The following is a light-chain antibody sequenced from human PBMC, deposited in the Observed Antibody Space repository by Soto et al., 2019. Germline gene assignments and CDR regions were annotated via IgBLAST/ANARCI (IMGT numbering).Light chain of an antibody. CDR1: QTVSTN. V-gene: IGKV3-15*01. CDR2: SAS. J-gene: IGKJ5*01. CDR3: QQYYNWPPWT. Sequence: EIVMTQSPVTLSVSPGERATLSCRARQTVSTNLAWYQQKPGQAPRLLIYSASTRATGVPARFSGTGSETEFTLTISSLQSEDFAVYYCQQYYNWPPWTFGQGTRLEIK.